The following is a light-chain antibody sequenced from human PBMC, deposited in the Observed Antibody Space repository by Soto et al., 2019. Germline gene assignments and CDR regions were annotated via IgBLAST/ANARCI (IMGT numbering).Light chain of an antibody. CDR3: ATWDRSLSVGV. V-gene: IGLV1-51*01. J-gene: IGLJ2*01. CDR1: SSHIGNNY. Sequence: QSVLTQPPSVSAAPGQKGTISCSGSSSHIGNNYVFWYQQLPGTAPKLLIYDNDKRPTGIPDRFSGSKSGTSATLGITGLQTGDEADYYCATWDRSLSVGVFGGGTKLTVL. CDR2: DND.